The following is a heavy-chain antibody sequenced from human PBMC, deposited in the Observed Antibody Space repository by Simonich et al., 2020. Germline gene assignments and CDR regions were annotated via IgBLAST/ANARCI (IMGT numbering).Heavy chain of an antibody. CDR1: GYTFTGYY. CDR3: ARVPGIYYYYGMDV. V-gene: IGHV1-2*06. CDR2: INPNSGGT. D-gene: IGHD3-10*01. J-gene: IGHJ6*02. Sequence: GAEVKKPGASVKVSCKASGYTFTGYYMHWVRQAPGQGLEWMGRINPNSGGTNYATKFQGRVTMTRDTSISTAYMELSRLRSDDTAVYYCARVPGIYYYYGMDVWGQGTTVTVSS.